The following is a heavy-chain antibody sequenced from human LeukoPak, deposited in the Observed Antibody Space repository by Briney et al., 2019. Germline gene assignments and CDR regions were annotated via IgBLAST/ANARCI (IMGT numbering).Heavy chain of an antibody. J-gene: IGHJ5*02. D-gene: IGHD6-13*01. CDR3: ARVRYSSSWYTNWFDP. V-gene: IGHV1-8*03. CDR2: VNPNSGNT. CDR1: GYTFTSYD. Sequence: GASVKVSCKASGYTFTSYDINWVRQATGQGLEWMGWVNPNSGNTGYAQKFQGRVTITRNTSISTAYMELSSLRSEDTAVYYCARVRYSSSWYTNWFDPWGQGTLVTVSS.